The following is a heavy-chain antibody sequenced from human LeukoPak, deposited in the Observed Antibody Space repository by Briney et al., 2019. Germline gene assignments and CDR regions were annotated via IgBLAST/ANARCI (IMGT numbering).Heavy chain of an antibody. CDR1: GITFSTYT. D-gene: IGHD4-17*01. Sequence: PGGSLRLSCVASGITFSTYTMSWVRQAPGKGLEWVSVIIGGDGRTYYADSVRGRFTISRDNSKSTLYLQMNSLRAEDTAVYYCAKASYGDYGPFDYWGQGTLVTVSS. J-gene: IGHJ4*02. V-gene: IGHV3-23*01. CDR3: AKASYGDYGPFDY. CDR2: IIGGDGRT.